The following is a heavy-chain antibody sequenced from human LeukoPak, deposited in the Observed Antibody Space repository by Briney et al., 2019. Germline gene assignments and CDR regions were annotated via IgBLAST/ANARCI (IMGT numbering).Heavy chain of an antibody. CDR2: ISSSSSYI. CDR3: ARDWGYSSSLGEGLYYYYYMDV. J-gene: IGHJ6*03. V-gene: IGHV3-21*01. Sequence: GGSLRLSCAASGFTFSSYSMNWVRQAPGKGLEWVSSISSSSSYIYYADSVKGRFTIYRDNAKHSLYLQMNSMRAEDTAVYYCARDWGYSSSLGEGLYYYYYMDVWGKGPTVTVSS. CDR1: GFTFSSYS. D-gene: IGHD6-6*01.